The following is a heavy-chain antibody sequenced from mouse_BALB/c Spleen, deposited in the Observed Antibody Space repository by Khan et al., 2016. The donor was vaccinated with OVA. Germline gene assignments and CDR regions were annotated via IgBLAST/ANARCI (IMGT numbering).Heavy chain of an antibody. CDR3: APVGNYYVSFAY. Sequence: VQLQQSGPELVKPGASVKMSCKASGYTFTSYVMHWVKQKPGLGLEWIGYIYPFNDDIKYNEKFKGKATLTSDKSSSTAYMELSSLTSEDSAVYYCAPVGNYYVSFAYWGQGTLVTVSA. V-gene: IGHV1S136*01. CDR1: GYTFTSYV. CDR2: IYPFNDDI. D-gene: IGHD1-1*01. J-gene: IGHJ3*01.